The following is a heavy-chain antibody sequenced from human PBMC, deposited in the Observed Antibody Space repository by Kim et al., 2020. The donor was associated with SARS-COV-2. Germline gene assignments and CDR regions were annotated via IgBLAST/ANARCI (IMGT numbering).Heavy chain of an antibody. D-gene: IGHD5-18*01. V-gene: IGHV5-51*01. Sequence: SVQGQVTISADKSISTAYLQWSSLKASDTAMYYCARLGDLGGYSYGHFDYWGQGTLVTVSS. CDR3: ARLGDLGGYSYGHFDY. J-gene: IGHJ4*02.